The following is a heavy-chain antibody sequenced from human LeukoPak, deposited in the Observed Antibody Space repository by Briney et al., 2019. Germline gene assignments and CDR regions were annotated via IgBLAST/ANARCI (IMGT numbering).Heavy chain of an antibody. CDR3: ARVRRVTGSISDY. V-gene: IGHV4-34*01. J-gene: IGHJ4*02. CDR2: INHSGST. CDR1: GGSFSGYY. D-gene: IGHD3-9*01. Sequence: SETLSLTCAVYGGSFSGYYWSWIRQPPGKGLEWIGEINHSGSTNYNPSLKSRVTISVDTSKNQFSLKLSSVTAADTAVYYCARVRRVTGSISDYWGQGTLVTVSS.